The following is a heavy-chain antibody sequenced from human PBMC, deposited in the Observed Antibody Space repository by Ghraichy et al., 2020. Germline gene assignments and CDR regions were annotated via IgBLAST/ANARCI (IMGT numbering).Heavy chain of an antibody. CDR2: IIPIFGTA. V-gene: IGHV1-69*13. CDR3: ARDRGVGDSSGWYFDL. J-gene: IGHJ2*01. D-gene: IGHD6-25*01. CDR1: GGTFSSYA. Sequence: SVKVSCKASGGTFSSYAISWVRQAPGQGLEWMGGIIPIFGTANYAQKFQGRVTITADESTSTAYMELSSLRSEDTAVYYCARDRGVGDSSGWYFDLWGRGTLVTVSS.